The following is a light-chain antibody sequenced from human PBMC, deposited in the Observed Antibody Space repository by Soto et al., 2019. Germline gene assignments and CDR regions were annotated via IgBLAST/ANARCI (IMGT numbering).Light chain of an antibody. CDR2: ESS. J-gene: IGKJ1*01. CDR1: QSISNW. Sequence: EIQMTQSPPTLSASVGDTVTITCRASQSISNWLAWYQQKPGKAPKLLIYESSNLETGVPPRFSGSRSGTEFALTISSLQPDDFATYYCQQYNSPLWTFGQGTSV. V-gene: IGKV1-5*01. CDR3: QQYNSPLWT.